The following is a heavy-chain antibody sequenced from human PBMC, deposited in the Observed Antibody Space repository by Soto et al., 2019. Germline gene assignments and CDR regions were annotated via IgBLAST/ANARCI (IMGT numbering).Heavy chain of an antibody. J-gene: IGHJ4*02. D-gene: IGHD2-21*01. CDR2: IIPMNAIT. CDR3: ARDQYCETAPCFGQLDF. CDR1: GTSLTSHT. Sequence: QVQLVQSGAELKKPGSSVKVSCRASGTSLTSHTISWVRQAPGQGPEWMGRIIPMNAITNYAQKFQGRITITADTSTRTAYMELRGLRSEDTAVYYCARDQYCETAPCFGQLDFGGQGTLISVSS. V-gene: IGHV1-69*08.